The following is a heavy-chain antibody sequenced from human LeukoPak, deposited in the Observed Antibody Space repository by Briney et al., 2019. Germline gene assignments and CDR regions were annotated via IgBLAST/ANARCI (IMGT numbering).Heavy chain of an antibody. Sequence: GGSLGLSCAASGFDFNNYNMNWVRQAPGKGLEWVSSITSSGTYIYYADSVKGRFTISRDNAKNSLYLQMNSLRPEDTAVYYCARDRSDAGEPDNWFDPWGQGTLVTVSS. CDR1: GFDFNNYN. CDR3: ARDRSDAGEPDNWFDP. CDR2: ITSSGTYI. J-gene: IGHJ5*02. D-gene: IGHD1-26*01. V-gene: IGHV3-21*04.